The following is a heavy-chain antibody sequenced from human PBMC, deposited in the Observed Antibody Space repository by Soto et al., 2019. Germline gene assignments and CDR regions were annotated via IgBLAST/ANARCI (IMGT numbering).Heavy chain of an antibody. CDR1: GFTFSSYG. CDR3: AKAPGPYCISTSCYEFPFDY. D-gene: IGHD2-2*01. CDR2: ISYDGSNK. Sequence: LRLSCAASGFTFSSYGMHWVRQAPGKGLEWVAVISYDGSNKYYADSVKGRFTISRDNSKNTLYLQMNSLRAEDTAVYYCAKAPGPYCISTSCYEFPFDYWGQGTLVTVSS. V-gene: IGHV3-30*18. J-gene: IGHJ4*02.